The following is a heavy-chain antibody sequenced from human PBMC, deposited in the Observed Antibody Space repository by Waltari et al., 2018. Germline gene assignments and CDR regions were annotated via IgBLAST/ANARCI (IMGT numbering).Heavy chain of an antibody. V-gene: IGHV3-21*02. J-gene: IGHJ4*02. D-gene: IGHD3-3*02. CDR2: ISVNSEYI. CDR3: ASLASI. CDR1: GFSFSIYP. Sequence: EVQLVESGGGLVKPGGSLRLSCAASGFSFSIYPMGWVRQAPGKGLEWVAFISVNSEYIFYADSVRGRFTISRDNAKNSLYLQMNSLTAEDTAVYYCASLASIWGQGTLVTVSS.